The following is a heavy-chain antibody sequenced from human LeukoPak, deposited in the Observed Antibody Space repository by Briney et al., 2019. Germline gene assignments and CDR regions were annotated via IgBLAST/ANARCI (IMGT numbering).Heavy chain of an antibody. D-gene: IGHD2-2*01. J-gene: IGHJ4*02. CDR3: AAELVVVPAAIGY. CDR2: ISWNSGSI. Sequence: GGSLRLSCAASGFTFDDYAMHWVRQAPGKGLEWVSGISWNSGSIGYADSVKGRLTISRDNAKNSLYLQMNSLRAEDMALYYCAAELVVVPAAIGYWGQGTLVTVSS. CDR1: GFTFDDYA. V-gene: IGHV3-9*03.